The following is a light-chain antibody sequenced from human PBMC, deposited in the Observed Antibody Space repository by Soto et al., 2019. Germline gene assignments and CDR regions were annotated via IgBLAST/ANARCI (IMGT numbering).Light chain of an antibody. Sequence: QSVLTQPATVSGSPGQSITIYCTGTNSDVGYYNLVSWYQQYPGKAPKLLIYEATRRPSGASHRFSGSKSGNTASLTISGLQADDEAHYYCCSYAGSSTLVFGGGTKLTVL. CDR2: EAT. CDR1: NSDVGYYNL. J-gene: IGLJ3*02. V-gene: IGLV2-23*01. CDR3: CSYAGSSTLV.